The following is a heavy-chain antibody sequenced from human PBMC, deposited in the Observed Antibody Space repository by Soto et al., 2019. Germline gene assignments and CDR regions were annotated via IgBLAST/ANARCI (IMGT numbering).Heavy chain of an antibody. CDR3: ASGAGDYATPFDY. D-gene: IGHD4-17*01. CDR2: IHYSGNS. Sequence: SETLSLTCTVSGASVTTTYWSWIRQPPGEGLEWSGYIHYSGNSFYNPSLKSRVTMSVDTSKNQFSLRLTSVTAADTAVYFCASGAGDYATPFDYGGPGTLVTVSS. J-gene: IGHJ4*02. CDR1: GASVTTTY. V-gene: IGHV4-59*02.